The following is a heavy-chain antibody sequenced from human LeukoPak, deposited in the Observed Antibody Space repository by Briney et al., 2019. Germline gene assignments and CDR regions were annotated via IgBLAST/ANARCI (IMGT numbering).Heavy chain of an antibody. CDR2: IIPIFGTA. J-gene: IGHJ4*02. D-gene: IGHD6-25*01. CDR3: ARADSGLFDY. V-gene: IGHV1-69*01. CDR1: GGTFSSYA. Sequence: GSSVKVSCKASGGTFSSYAISWVRQAPGQGLEWMGGIIPIFGTANYAQKFQGRVTITADESMSTAYMELSSLRSEDTAVYYCARADSGLFDYWGQGTLVTVSS.